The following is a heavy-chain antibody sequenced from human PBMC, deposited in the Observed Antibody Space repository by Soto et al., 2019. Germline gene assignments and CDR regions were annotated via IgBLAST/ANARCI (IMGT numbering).Heavy chain of an antibody. CDR2: IKSKSDGGTT. CDR1: GFSFSSAW. V-gene: IGHV3-15*01. Sequence: PGGSLRLSCAASGFSFSSAWMSWVRQTPEKGLGWVGRIKSKSDGGTTDYAAPGKGRFTISRDDSENTLYLQMNSLKTADTAVYYCTPGRFYRPGDHWGQGHRGNVSS. CDR3: TPGRFYRPGDH. J-gene: IGHJ4*02. D-gene: IGHD3-10*01.